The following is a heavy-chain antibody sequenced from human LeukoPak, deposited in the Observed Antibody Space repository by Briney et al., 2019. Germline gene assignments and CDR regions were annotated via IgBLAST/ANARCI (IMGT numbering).Heavy chain of an antibody. CDR2: IYYSGST. D-gene: IGHD3-22*01. Sequence: SETLSLTCTVSGGSFTNYYWSWIRRPPGKGLEWIGYIYYSGSTYYNPSLKSRVTISVDTSKNQFSLKLSSVTAADTAVYYCARADYDSSGYYIDDYWGQGTLVTVSS. CDR1: GGSFTNYY. J-gene: IGHJ4*02. V-gene: IGHV4-30-4*01. CDR3: ARADYDSSGYYIDDY.